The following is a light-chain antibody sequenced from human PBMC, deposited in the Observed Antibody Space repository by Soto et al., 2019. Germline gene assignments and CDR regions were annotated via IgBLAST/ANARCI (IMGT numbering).Light chain of an antibody. V-gene: IGKV3-15*01. CDR1: QSVSSN. CDR3: QQYNNWPPNT. Sequence: EIVMTQSPATLSVSPGERATLSCRASQSVSSNLAWYQQKPGQAPRLLIHGAFIRATGIPARFSGSGAATEFNFTISSLQSEDFAVYYCQQYNNWPPNTFGQGTRLEIK. CDR2: GAF. J-gene: IGKJ5*01.